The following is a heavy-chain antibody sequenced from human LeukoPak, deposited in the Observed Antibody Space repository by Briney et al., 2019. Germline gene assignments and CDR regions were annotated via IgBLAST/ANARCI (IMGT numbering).Heavy chain of an antibody. CDR2: IYYRLTS. CDR3: ARAVGGDGSGSL. V-gene: IGHV4-59*07. Sequence: PSDTLSLTYTVSGDSISPYYWSWIRQPPGEGLEWIGYIYYRLTSDYKPSLTSRVTMSVGLSTRQVCGKLSSMTATDTAVYYCARAVGGDGSGSLWGPGTLVTVSS. CDR1: GDSISPYY. J-gene: IGHJ4*02. D-gene: IGHD3-10*01.